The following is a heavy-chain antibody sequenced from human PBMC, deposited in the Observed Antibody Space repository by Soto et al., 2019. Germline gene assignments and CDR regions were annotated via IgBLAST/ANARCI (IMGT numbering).Heavy chain of an antibody. J-gene: IGHJ4*02. CDR3: AAGGGLPRYY. CDR2: IYHSGST. Sequence: QLQLQVSGSGLVKPSQTLSLTCAVSGGSISSGGYSWSWIRQPPGKGLEWIGYIYHSGSTYYNPSLKSRVTISVDRSKNQFSLKLSTVTAADTAVYYCAAGGGLPRYYWGQGTLVTVSP. V-gene: IGHV4-30-2*01. D-gene: IGHD5-12*01. CDR1: GGSISSGGYS.